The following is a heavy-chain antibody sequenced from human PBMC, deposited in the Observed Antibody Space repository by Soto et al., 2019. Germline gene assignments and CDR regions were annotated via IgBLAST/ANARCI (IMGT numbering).Heavy chain of an antibody. CDR1: GGSINSGDYY. V-gene: IGHV4-30-4*01. CDR3: ARDFWSGYFGPVYYGMDV. J-gene: IGHJ6*02. Sequence: SETLSLTCTVSGGSINSGDYYWSWIRQPPGKGLEWIGYIYYSGSTYYNPSLQSRVTISVDTSKNQFSLKLTSVTAADTAVYYCARDFWSGYFGPVYYGMDVWGQGTTVTVSS. D-gene: IGHD3-3*01. CDR2: IYYSGST.